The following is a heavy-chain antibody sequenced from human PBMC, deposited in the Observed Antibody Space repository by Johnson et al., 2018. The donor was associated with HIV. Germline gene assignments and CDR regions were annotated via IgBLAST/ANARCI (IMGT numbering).Heavy chain of an antibody. CDR2: IYSGGST. J-gene: IGHJ3*02. CDR1: GFTVSSNY. D-gene: IGHD1-1*01. V-gene: IGHV3-53*01. Sequence: VQLVESGGGLIQPGGSLRLSCAASGFTVSSNYMSWVRQAPGKGLVWVSIIYSGGSTYYADSVRGRFTISRDNSKNTLYLQMNSLRAEDTAVYYCAKPSTESAFDIWGQGTMVTVSS. CDR3: AKPSTESAFDI.